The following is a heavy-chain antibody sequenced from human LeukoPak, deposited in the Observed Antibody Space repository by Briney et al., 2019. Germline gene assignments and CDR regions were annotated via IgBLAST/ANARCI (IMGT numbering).Heavy chain of an antibody. CDR3: ARDPATHDYFDY. CDR2: ISSSSITI. V-gene: IGHV3-48*04. J-gene: IGHJ4*02. Sequence: GGSLRLSCAVSGFPLSSYSINWVRQAPGKGLEWVSYISSSSITIYYADSVKGRFTISRDNAKNSLYLQMNSLRAEDTAVYYCARDPATHDYFDYWGQGTLVTVSS. D-gene: IGHD1-1*01. CDR1: GFPLSSYS.